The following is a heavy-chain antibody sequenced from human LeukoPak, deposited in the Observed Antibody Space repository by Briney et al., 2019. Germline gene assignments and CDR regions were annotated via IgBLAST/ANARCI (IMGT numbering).Heavy chain of an antibody. D-gene: IGHD2-15*01. J-gene: IGHJ5*02. CDR3: AREDCSGGSCYGRTNWLDP. Sequence: PGGSLRLSCAASGLSVSSTHMSWVRQAPGKWLEWVSLTYSGGNTYYAESVKGRFSISRDSSKNTLYVQMSSLRVEDTAVYYCAREDCSGGSCYGRTNWLDPWGQGTLVTVSS. CDR1: GLSVSSTH. V-gene: IGHV3-66*01. CDR2: TYSGGNT.